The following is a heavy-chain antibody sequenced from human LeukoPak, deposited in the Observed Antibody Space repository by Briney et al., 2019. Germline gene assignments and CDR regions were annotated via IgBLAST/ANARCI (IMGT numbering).Heavy chain of an antibody. J-gene: IGHJ4*02. CDR2: ISGSGGST. CDR1: GFTLSSSE. D-gene: IGHD6-19*01. V-gene: IGHV3-23*01. Sequence: GGSLRLSCAASGFTLSSSEMNWVRQAPGKGLEWVSAISGSGGSTYYADSVKGRFTISRDNSKNTLYLQMNSLRAEDTAVYYCAKDGIAVAGTLDYWGQGTLVTVSS. CDR3: AKDGIAVAGTLDY.